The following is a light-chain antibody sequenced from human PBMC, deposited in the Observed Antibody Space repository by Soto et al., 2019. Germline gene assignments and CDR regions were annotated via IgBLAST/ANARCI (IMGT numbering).Light chain of an antibody. CDR1: SGDIGSYNR. V-gene: IGLV2-14*01. CDR2: EVT. J-gene: IGLJ1*01. CDR3: SSYTNINTRACV. Sequence: QSVLTQPASVSESPGQSITISCTGTSGDIGSYNRVSWYQQHPGKAPKLIIYEVTDWPSGVSNRFSGSKSGNTASLTISGLQAEDEAEYYCSSYTNINTRACVFGTGTKLTVL.